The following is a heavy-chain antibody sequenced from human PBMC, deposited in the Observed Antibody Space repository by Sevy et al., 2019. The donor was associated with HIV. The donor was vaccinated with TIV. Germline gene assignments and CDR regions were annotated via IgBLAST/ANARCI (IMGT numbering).Heavy chain of an antibody. J-gene: IGHJ4*02. CDR2: IKQDGSKK. CDR3: AREIAAAGSY. V-gene: IGHV3-7*01. Sequence: GALRLSCAASGFTFSSYWMTWVRQAPGKGLEWVANIKQDGSKKYYVDSVKGRFTISRDNAKNSVYLQMNSLRAEDTAVYYCAREIAAAGSYWGQGTLVTVSS. D-gene: IGHD6-13*01. CDR1: GFTFSSYW.